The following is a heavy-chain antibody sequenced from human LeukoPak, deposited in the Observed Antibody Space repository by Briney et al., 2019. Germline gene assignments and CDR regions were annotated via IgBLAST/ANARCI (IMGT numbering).Heavy chain of an antibody. V-gene: IGHV3-20*04. CDR1: GFTFDDYG. D-gene: IGHD1-14*01. J-gene: IGHJ3*01. CDR2: INWSGGST. CDR3: GSVGVAPAIHF. Sequence: GGSLRLSCAASGFTFDDYGMSWVRQVPGKGREWVSGINWSGGSTGYADSVKGRFTISRDNATNSLYLQMNSLRAEDTALYYCGSVGVAPAIHFWGQGTMVTVSS.